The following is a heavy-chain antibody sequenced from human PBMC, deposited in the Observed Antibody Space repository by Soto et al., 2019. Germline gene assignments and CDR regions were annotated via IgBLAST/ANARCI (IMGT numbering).Heavy chain of an antibody. D-gene: IGHD3-10*01. CDR1: GGSFSGYY. J-gene: IGHJ4*02. V-gene: IGHV4-34*02. CDR2: INHSGST. Sequence: QVQLQQWGAELLKPSETLSLTCAVYGGSFSGYYWSWIRQPPGKGLEWIGEINHSGSTNYNPSLKSRVTISVDTSKNQFSLKLSSVTAADTAVYYCARARNYGSGSYYRQTPDYWGQGTLVTVSS. CDR3: ARARNYGSGSYYRQTPDY.